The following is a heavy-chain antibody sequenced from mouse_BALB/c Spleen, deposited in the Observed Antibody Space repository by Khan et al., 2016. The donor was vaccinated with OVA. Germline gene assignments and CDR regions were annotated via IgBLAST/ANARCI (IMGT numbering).Heavy chain of an antibody. V-gene: IGHV2-6-1*01. Sequence: QVQLKQSGPGLVAPSQSLPITCTISGFSLTNYGVHWVRQPPGKGLEWLVVIWSDGSTTYNSALKPRLTVTKDNSKSQVFLEMNSLQTDDTAMYFCARQPYYHYNIMDYWGQGTSGTVSS. CDR2: IWSDGST. CDR1: GFSLTNYG. J-gene: IGHJ4*01. CDR3: ARQPYYHYNIMDY. D-gene: IGHD2-10*01.